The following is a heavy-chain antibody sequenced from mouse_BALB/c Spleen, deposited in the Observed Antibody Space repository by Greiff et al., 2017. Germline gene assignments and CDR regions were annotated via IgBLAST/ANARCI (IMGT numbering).Heavy chain of an antibody. CDR1: GFNIKDTY. V-gene: IGHV14-3*02. Sequence: EVQLQQSGAELVKPGASVKLSCTASGFNIKDTYMHWVKQRPEQGLEWIGRIDPANGNTNYDPKFQGKATITADTSSNTAYLQLSSLTSEDTAVYYCARVCSCCYDEAWFAYWGQGTLVTVSA. CDR2: IDPANGNT. D-gene: IGHD2-12*01. CDR3: ARVCSCCYDEAWFAY. J-gene: IGHJ3*01.